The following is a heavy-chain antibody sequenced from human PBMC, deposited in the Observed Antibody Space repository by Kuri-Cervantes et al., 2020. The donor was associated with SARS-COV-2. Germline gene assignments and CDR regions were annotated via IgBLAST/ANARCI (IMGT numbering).Heavy chain of an antibody. V-gene: IGHV3-53*01. CDR3: ARVVGYSSSWYYFDY. CDR1: GFTVSSNY. Sequence: ESLKISCAASGFTVSSNYMSWVRQAPGKGLEWVSVIYSGGSTYYADSVKGRFTISRDNSKNTLYLQMNSLRAEDTAVYYCARVVGYSSSWYYFDYWGQGTLVTVSS. CDR2: IYSGGST. D-gene: IGHD6-13*01. J-gene: IGHJ4*02.